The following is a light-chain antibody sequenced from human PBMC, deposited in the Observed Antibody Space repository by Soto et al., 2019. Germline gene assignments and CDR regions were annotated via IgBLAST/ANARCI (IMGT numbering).Light chain of an antibody. V-gene: IGLV2-18*01. CDR3: GLFTSSATWV. Sequence: QSVLTQPASVSGSPGQSITISCTGTSSDIGDYEHVSWYQLAPGTAPKLLISDVINRPSGVPDRFSGSKSGNTPSLTISGLQPEDEADYYCGLFTSSATWVFGGGTQLTVL. CDR2: DVI. CDR1: SSDIGDYEH. J-gene: IGLJ3*02.